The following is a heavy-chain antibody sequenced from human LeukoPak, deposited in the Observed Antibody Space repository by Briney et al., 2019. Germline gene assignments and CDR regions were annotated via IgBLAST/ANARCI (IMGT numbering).Heavy chain of an antibody. CDR1: GYTFTGYY. J-gene: IGHJ5*02. CDR2: INPNSGGT. V-gene: IGHV1-2*02. Sequence: GASVKVSCKASGYTFTGYYMHWVRQAPGQGLEWMGWINPNSGGTIYAQKFQGRVTMTRDTSISTAYMELSRLRSDDTAVYFCARDSSSWYRNWFDPWGQGTLVTVSS. D-gene: IGHD6-13*01. CDR3: ARDSSSWYRNWFDP.